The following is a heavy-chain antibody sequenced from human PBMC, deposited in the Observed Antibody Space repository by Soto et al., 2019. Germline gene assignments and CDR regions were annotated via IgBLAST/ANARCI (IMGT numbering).Heavy chain of an antibody. CDR1: GFTFSSYA. D-gene: IGHD3-10*01. Sequence: LRLSCAASGFTFSSYAMSWVRQAPGKGLEWVSAISGSGGSTYYADSVKGRFTISRDNSKNTLYLQMNSLRAEDTAVYYCAKASGWFGEFDYWGQGTLVTVSS. CDR3: AKASGWFGEFDY. V-gene: IGHV3-23*01. CDR2: ISGSGGST. J-gene: IGHJ4*02.